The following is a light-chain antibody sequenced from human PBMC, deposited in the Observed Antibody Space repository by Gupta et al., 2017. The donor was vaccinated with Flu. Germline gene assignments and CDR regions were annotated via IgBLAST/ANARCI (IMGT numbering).Light chain of an antibody. V-gene: IGKV3-15*01. CDR1: QSIRTN. Sequence: QSPATLSVSPGERVTLSCRASQSIRTNLAWYQQKPGQAPRLLIYGASTSGSGTDFTLTISSLQPEDFTVYYCHQYYDWPSLTFGGGTKVEIK. J-gene: IGKJ4*01. CDR3: HQYYDWPSLT. CDR2: GAS.